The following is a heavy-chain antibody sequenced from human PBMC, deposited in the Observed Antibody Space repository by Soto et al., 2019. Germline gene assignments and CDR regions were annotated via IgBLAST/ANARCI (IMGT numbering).Heavy chain of an antibody. D-gene: IGHD2-2*01. J-gene: IGHJ6*02. CDR3: ATTRVGPCSSSICFSGIFDGMDV. CDR2: ISYDGTIT. V-gene: IGHV3-30-3*01. CDR1: GFTISNYG. Sequence: AGGSLRLSCAASGFTISNYGMHWVRQAPGKGLEWVAVISYDGTITYYADSVKGRFTISRDNSKNTLYLQMNSLRTEDTAVYYCATTRVGPCSSSICFSGIFDGMDVWGQGTTVTVS.